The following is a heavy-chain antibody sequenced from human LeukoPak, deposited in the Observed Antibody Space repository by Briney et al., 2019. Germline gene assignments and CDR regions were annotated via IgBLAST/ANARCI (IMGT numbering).Heavy chain of an antibody. Sequence: GGSLRLSCAASGFTFSIYAMSWVRQTPGKGLEWVSSITSRDGTTYYADSVKGRFTISRDNSENTLHLQMNSLRAEDSALYYCARDRPNYYGSDGHYYRRDGDYWGQGTLVTVSS. CDR2: ITSRDGTT. CDR3: ARDRPNYYGSDGHYYRRDGDY. J-gene: IGHJ4*02. D-gene: IGHD3-22*01. CDR1: GFTFSIYA. V-gene: IGHV3-23*01.